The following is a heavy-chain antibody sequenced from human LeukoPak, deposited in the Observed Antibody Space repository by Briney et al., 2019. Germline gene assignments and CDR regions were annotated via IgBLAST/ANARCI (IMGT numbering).Heavy chain of an antibody. D-gene: IGHD3-9*01. CDR2: INPNSGGT. Sequence: ASVKVSCKASGYTFTGYYMHWVRQAPGQGLEWMGWINPNSGGTNYAQKFQGRVTMTRDTSISTAYMELSRLRSDDTAVYYCARESTYYDILTGYLDYWGQGTLVTVSS. CDR1: GYTFTGYY. J-gene: IGHJ4*02. V-gene: IGHV1-2*02. CDR3: ARESTYYDILTGYLDY.